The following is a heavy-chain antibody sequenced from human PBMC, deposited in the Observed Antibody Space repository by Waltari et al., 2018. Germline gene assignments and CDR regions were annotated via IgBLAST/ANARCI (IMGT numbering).Heavy chain of an antibody. CDR3: ARDRGYDFWSGSLTEDAFDI. D-gene: IGHD3-3*01. CDR2: IYYSGST. J-gene: IGHJ3*02. Sequence: QAQLQESGPGMVQPSQTLSPTCPVPGGSIRSGEYSWSWSRQPPGKGLEWIGYIYYSGSTYYNPSLKSRVTISVDTSKNQCSLKLSSVTAADTAVYYCARDRGYDFWSGSLTEDAFDIWGQGTMVTVSS. CDR1: GGSIRSGEYS. V-gene: IGHV4-30-4*08.